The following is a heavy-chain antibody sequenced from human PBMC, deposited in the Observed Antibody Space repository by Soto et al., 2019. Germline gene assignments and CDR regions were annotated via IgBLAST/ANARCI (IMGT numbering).Heavy chain of an antibody. Sequence: SETLSLTCAVSGDSIRSDKWWSWVRQPPGKGLEWIGEVHHSGNSNYNPSLKSRVIISVDKPKNQFSLNLSSVTDADTAVYYCARGERQQQRDYWGQGTLLTVS. J-gene: IGHJ4*02. CDR3: ARGERQQQRDY. D-gene: IGHD6-25*01. CDR2: VHHSGNS. CDR1: GDSIRSDKW. V-gene: IGHV4-4*02.